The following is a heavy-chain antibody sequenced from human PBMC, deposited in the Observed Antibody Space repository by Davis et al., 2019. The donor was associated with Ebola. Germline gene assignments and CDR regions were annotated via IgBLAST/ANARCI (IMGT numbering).Heavy chain of an antibody. CDR2: IYYSGST. J-gene: IGHJ4*02. V-gene: IGHV4-59*08. D-gene: IGHD1-26*01. CDR1: GGSISSYY. Sequence: MPSETLSLTCTVSGGSISSYYWSWIRQPPGKGLEWIGYIYYSGSTNYNPSLKSRVTISVDTSKNQFSLKLSSVTAADTAVYYCARWGVGASYFDYWGQGTLVTVSS. CDR3: ARWGVGASYFDY.